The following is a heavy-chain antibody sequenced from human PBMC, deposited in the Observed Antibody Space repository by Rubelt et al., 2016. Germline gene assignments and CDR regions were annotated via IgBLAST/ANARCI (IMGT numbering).Heavy chain of an antibody. Sequence: LQESGPGLVKPSETLSLTCTVSGGSISSSSYYWGWIRQPPGKGLEWIGSIYYSGSTYYNPSLKSRVTISVDTSKNQFSLKLSSVTAADTAVYYCARDLRGGSTALIYYYYYYMDVWGKGTTVTVSS. CDR2: IYYSGST. D-gene: IGHD2-15*01. CDR3: ARDLRGGSTALIYYYYYYMDV. V-gene: IGHV4-39*07. CDR1: GGSISSSSYY. J-gene: IGHJ6*03.